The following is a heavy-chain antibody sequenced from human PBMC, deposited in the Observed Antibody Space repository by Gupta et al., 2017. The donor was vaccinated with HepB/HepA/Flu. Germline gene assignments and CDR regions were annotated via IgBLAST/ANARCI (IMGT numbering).Heavy chain of an antibody. V-gene: IGHV3-74*01. D-gene: IGHD3-10*01. CDR1: XXTXSXXX. J-gene: IGHJ4*02. CDR3: ARGSGSAILAN. CDR2: ITGDGSSI. Sequence: DVKLEESGGGVVYPGGSRRLPCXASXXTXSXXXXHWGRQVPGKSPVWVARITGDGSSITYADSVRGRFLISRDNAKNTLYLQLNSLRVDDTGTYFCARGSGSAILANWGQGTLVTVSS.